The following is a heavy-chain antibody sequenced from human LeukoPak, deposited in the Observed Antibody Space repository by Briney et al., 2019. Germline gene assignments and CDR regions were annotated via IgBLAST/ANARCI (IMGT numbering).Heavy chain of an antibody. Sequence: ASVKVSCKASGYTFTSYDINWVRQATGQGLEWMGWMNPNSGNTGYAQKFQGRVTITRNTSISTAYMELSSLRSEDMAVYYCARTQRRWLVFIRCYYYYMDVWGKGTTVTVSS. CDR3: ARTQRRWLVFIRCYYYYMDV. D-gene: IGHD3-9*01. J-gene: IGHJ6*03. CDR1: GYTFTSYD. CDR2: MNPNSGNT. V-gene: IGHV1-8*03.